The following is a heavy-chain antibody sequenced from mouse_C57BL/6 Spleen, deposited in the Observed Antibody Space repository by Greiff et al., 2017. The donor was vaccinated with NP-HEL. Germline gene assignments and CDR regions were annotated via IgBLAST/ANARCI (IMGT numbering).Heavy chain of an antibody. CDR3: ARVGYDYDGFAY. D-gene: IGHD2-4*01. CDR1: GYTFTSYW. J-gene: IGHJ3*01. CDR2: IDPSDSYT. Sequence: QVQLQQPGAELVKPGASVKLSCKASGYTFTSYWMQWVKQRPGQGLEWIGEIDPSDSYTNYNQKFKGKATLTVDTSSSTAYMQLSSLTSEDSAVYYCARVGYDYDGFAYWGQGTLVTVSA. V-gene: IGHV1-50*01.